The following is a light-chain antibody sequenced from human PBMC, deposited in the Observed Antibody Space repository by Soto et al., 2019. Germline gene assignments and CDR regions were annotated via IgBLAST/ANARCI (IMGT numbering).Light chain of an antibody. J-gene: IGKJ1*01. CDR3: QQYGTSPQT. Sequence: EIVLTQSPGTLSLSPWERVALSCRASQSVGRNYLAWYQQKPGQAPRLLIYGASSRATGIPDRFSGSGSGTDFTLTISRLEPEDFAVYYCQQYGTSPQTVGQGTKVDIK. CDR1: QSVGRNY. V-gene: IGKV3-20*01. CDR2: GAS.